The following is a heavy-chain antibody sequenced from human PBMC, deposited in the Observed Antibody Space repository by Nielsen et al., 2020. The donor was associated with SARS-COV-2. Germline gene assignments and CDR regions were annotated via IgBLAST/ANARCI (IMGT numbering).Heavy chain of an antibody. CDR2: INSDGTV. D-gene: IGHD1-26*01. Sequence: GESLKISCAASGFIFSDSYMSWIRQAPGQGLEWISYINSDGTVYYADSVKGRFTISRDNAKNALYLQMNSLRAEDTALYYCARDGKWELPEDYWGQGTLVIVSS. CDR1: GFIFSDSY. CDR3: ARDGKWELPEDY. V-gene: IGHV3-11*01. J-gene: IGHJ4*02.